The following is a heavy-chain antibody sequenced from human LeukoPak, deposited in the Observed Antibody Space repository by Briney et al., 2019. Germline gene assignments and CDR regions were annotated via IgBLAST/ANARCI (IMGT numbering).Heavy chain of an antibody. J-gene: IGHJ4*02. D-gene: IGHD3-10*01. Sequence: SQTLSHTCAVSGGSISSGGYSWSWIRQPPGKGLEWIGYIYHSGSTYYNPSLKSRVTISVDRSKNQFSLKLSSVTAADTAVYYCARAPGAVWSRGVFFDYWGQGTLVTVSS. CDR2: IYHSGST. CDR1: GGSISSGGYS. V-gene: IGHV4-30-2*01. CDR3: ARAPGAVWSRGVFFDY.